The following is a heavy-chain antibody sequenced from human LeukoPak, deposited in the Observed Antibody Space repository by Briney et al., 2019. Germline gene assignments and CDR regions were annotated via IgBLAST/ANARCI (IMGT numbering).Heavy chain of an antibody. J-gene: IGHJ4*02. CDR2: YSGNT. CDR1: GGSISSSY. V-gene: IGHV4-59*01. CDR3: ARASRGHDY. Sequence: SETLSLTCTVSGGSISSSYWSWIRQPPGKGLEWIGYYSGNTSYNPSLKSRVTISVDTSKNQFSLKLTSVTAADTAVYYCARASRGHDYWGQGTLVTVSS. D-gene: IGHD3-10*01.